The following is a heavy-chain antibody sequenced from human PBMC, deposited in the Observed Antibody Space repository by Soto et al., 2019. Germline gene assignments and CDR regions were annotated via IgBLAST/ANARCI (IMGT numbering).Heavy chain of an antibody. CDR2: IFPILGTT. D-gene: IGHD3-9*01. Sequence: QVQLVQSGAEVKKPGSSVKVSCMPSGGIFSNYAFTWVRQAPGQGLEWMGGIFPILGTTNSAQKFQGRISITADESTGTAYMELSSLRSEETAVYYCATEHNVLLVLNVAHPGNGLDPWGQGTLVTVSS. CDR1: GGIFSNYA. V-gene: IGHV1-69*01. J-gene: IGHJ5*02. CDR3: ATEHNVLLVLNVAHPGNGLDP.